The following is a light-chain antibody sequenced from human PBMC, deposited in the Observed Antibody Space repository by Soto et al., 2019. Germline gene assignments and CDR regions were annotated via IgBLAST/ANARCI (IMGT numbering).Light chain of an antibody. J-gene: IGLJ1*01. V-gene: IGLV1-51*01. CDR3: GTWDSSLSALYV. Sequence: QSVLTQPPSVSAAPGQKVTICCSGSSSNIGNNYVSWYQQLPGTAPKLLIYDNNKRPSGIPDRFSGSKSGTSATLGITGLQTGDEADYYCGTWDSSLSALYVFGTGTKVTVL. CDR2: DNN. CDR1: SSNIGNNY.